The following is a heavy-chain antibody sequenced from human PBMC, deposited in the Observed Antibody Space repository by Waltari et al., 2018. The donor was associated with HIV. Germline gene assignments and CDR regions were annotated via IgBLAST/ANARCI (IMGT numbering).Heavy chain of an antibody. CDR3: AKDRGGDVYKVNLYYFDY. CDR1: GFTFRNFG. V-gene: IGHV3-30*18. D-gene: IGHD1-1*01. CDR2: ISYDGTKK. J-gene: IGHJ4*02. Sequence: QVQLVESGGGVVQPGRSLRLSCAASGFTFRNFGMHWVRQAPGKGLEWVAIISYDGTKKYYADSVKGRFTISRDNSKNTLYLQMNSLETEDTAVYYCAKDRGGDVYKVNLYYFDYWGQGILVTVSS.